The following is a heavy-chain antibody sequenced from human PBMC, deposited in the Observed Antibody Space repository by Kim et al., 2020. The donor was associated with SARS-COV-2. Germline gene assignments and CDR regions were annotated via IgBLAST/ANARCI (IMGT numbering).Heavy chain of an antibody. Sequence: YRDGETFHADSVKGRFTISRDNSKNVLYLQMDSLRVEDTAIYYCSRGVGDYWGQGTQVTVSS. J-gene: IGHJ4*02. CDR3: SRGVGDY. V-gene: IGHV3-53*01. CDR2: YRDGET. D-gene: IGHD3-16*01.